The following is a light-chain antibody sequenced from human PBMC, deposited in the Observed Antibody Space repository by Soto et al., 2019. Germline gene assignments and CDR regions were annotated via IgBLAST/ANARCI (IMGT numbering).Light chain of an antibody. CDR2: AAS. J-gene: IGKJ2*01. CDR1: QGISNF. CDR3: QNYNSAPYT. V-gene: IGKV1-27*01. Sequence: DIQMTQSPSSLSPSVGARVTITCRASQGISNFLAWYQQKPGKVPQLLIYAASTLQSGVPSRFSGSGSGTDFTLTISSLQPEDVATDYCQNYNSAPYTFGQGTRLEIK.